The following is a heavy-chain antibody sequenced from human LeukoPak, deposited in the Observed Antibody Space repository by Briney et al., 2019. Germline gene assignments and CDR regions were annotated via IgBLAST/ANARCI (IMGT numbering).Heavy chain of an antibody. V-gene: IGHV3-23*01. Sequence: GESLRLSCAASGFTFSSYAMSWVRQAPGKGLEWVSGISGSGGSTYYADSVKGRFTISRDNSEKTLHLQMNSLRAEDTAVYYCAKDGVAVVGPFDYWGQGTLVTVSS. D-gene: IGHD6-19*01. J-gene: IGHJ4*02. CDR1: GFTFSSYA. CDR3: AKDGVAVVGPFDY. CDR2: ISGSGGST.